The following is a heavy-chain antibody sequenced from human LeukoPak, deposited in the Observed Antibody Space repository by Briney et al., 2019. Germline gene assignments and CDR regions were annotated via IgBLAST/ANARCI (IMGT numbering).Heavy chain of an antibody. J-gene: IGHJ4*02. D-gene: IGHD1-26*01. Sequence: ASVKVSCKASGYTFTSYYMHWVRQAPGQGLEWMGIINPSGGSTNYAQKFQGRVTMTRDTSISTAYMELSRLRSDDTAVYYCAREKSGSYSLWGQGTLVTVSS. CDR1: GYTFTSYY. V-gene: IGHV1-2*02. CDR3: AREKSGSYSL. CDR2: INPSGGST.